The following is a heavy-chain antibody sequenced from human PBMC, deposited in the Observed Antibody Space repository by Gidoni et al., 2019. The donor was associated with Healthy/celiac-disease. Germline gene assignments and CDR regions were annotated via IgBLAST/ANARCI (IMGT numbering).Heavy chain of an antibody. V-gene: IGHV1-69*04. CDR3: ASGPTEIKTMIVGKFDY. Sequence: QVQLVQSGAEVKKPGSSVKVSCKASGGTFSSYAISWVRQAPGQGLEWMGRIIPILGIANYAQKFQGRVTITADKSTSTAYMELSSLRSEDTAVYYCASGPTEIKTMIVGKFDYWGQGTLVTVSS. D-gene: IGHD3-22*01. J-gene: IGHJ4*02. CDR2: IIPILGIA. CDR1: GGTFSSYA.